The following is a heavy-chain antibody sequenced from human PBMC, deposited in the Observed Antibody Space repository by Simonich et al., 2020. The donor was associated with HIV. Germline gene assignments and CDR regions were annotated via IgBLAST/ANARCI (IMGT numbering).Heavy chain of an antibody. CDR1: GGSFSGYY. J-gene: IGHJ4*02. CDR3: ARRHPTTVTTPYFDY. D-gene: IGHD4-17*01. Sequence: QVQLQQWGAGLLKPSETLSLTCAVYGGSFSGYYWSWIRQPPGKGLEWIGEINHSGRPNYNPSLKSRVTISVDTSKNQVSLKLSSVTAADTAVYYCARRHPTTVTTPYFDYWGQGTLVTVSS. CDR2: INHSGRP. V-gene: IGHV4-34*01.